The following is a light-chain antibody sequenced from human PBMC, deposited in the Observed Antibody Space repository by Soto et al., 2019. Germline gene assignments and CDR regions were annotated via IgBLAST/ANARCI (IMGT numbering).Light chain of an antibody. Sequence: DIQMTQSPSSLSASVGDRVTITCRASQSISWSLKWYQQKQGKAPDLLIYAASNLKSGVPSRFSGSGSGTDFNLTISSLRPEDFATYYSQQYYSSPLMYTFGQGTKLEIK. CDR1: QSISWS. CDR2: AAS. CDR3: QQYYSSPLMYT. J-gene: IGKJ2*01. V-gene: IGKV1-39*01.